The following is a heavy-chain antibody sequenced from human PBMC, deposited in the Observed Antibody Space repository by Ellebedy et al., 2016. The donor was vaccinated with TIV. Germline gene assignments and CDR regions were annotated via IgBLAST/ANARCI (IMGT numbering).Heavy chain of an antibody. CDR1: GFTFSSYA. CDR3: AKRLTAAGSGQYYYGIDV. Sequence: GGSLRLXXAASGFTFSSYAVSWVRQAPGKGLEWVSAISVSGDRTYYGDSVKGRFTISRDDSKNTLYLQMNSLRAEDTAVYYCAKRLTAAGSGQYYYGIDVWGQGTTVTVSS. J-gene: IGHJ6*02. D-gene: IGHD6-13*01. V-gene: IGHV3-23*01. CDR2: ISVSGDRT.